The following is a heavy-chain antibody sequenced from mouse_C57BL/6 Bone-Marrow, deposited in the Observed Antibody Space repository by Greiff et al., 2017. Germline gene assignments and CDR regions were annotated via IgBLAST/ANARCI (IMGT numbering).Heavy chain of an antibody. D-gene: IGHD2-2*01. CDR1: GFTFSDYY. J-gene: IGHJ4*01. CDR2: ISNGGGST. V-gene: IGHV5-12*01. Sequence: EVKVVESGGGLVQPGGSLKLSCAASGFTFSDYYMYWVRQTPEKRLEWVAYISNGGGSTYYPDTVKGRFTISRDNAKNTLYLQMSRLKSEDTAMYYCARPLRLRGAMDYWGQGTSVTVSS. CDR3: ARPLRLRGAMDY.